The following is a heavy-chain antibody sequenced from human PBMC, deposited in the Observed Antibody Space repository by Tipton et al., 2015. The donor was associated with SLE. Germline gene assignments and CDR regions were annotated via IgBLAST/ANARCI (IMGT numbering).Heavy chain of an antibody. CDR2: VYTAGTT. CDR3: ARSIYRMQLFGT. D-gene: IGHD2-8*01. V-gene: IGHV4-61*02. Sequence: TLSLTCTVSGGSISSGTHCWSWIRQPAGKGLEWIGRVYTAGTTNYNPSLKSRVTISLDNSKNQFSLKLTSVTAADTAVYFCARSIYRMQLFGTRGQGSLVTVSS. J-gene: IGHJ4*02. CDR1: GGSISSGTHC.